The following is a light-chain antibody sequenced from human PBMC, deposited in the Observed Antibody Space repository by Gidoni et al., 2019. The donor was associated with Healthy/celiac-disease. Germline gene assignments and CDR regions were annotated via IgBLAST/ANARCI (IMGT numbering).Light chain of an antibody. CDR1: QSVSSN. CDR2: GAS. Sequence: EIVMTQSPATLSVSPGERATLSCRASQSVSSNLAWYQQKPGQAPRLLIYGASTRATGIPARFSGSGSGTEFTLTISSLQSEDFAVHYCQQYNNWPPWTFXXXTKVEIK. CDR3: QQYNNWPPWT. V-gene: IGKV3-15*01. J-gene: IGKJ1*01.